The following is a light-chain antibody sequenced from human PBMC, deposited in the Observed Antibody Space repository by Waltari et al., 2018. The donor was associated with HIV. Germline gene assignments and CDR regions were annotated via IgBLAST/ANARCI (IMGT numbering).Light chain of an antibody. CDR1: QSVRNNY. Sequence: EIVLTQSPGTLSLSPGERATLSCRASQSVRNNYLVWYQKKPGQAPRLLIYGASSRATGIPDRFSGSGSGTDFTLTISRLEPVDFAMFYCQQYGSSPLTFGQGTRLEIK. CDR2: GAS. V-gene: IGKV3-20*01. J-gene: IGKJ5*01. CDR3: QQYGSSPLT.